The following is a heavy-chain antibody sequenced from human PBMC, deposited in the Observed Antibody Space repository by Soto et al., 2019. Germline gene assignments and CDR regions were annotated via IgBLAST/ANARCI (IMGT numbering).Heavy chain of an antibody. D-gene: IGHD2-15*01. J-gene: IGHJ5*02. CDR3: ARYCSGGSCYHLNWFDP. Sequence: GASVKVSCKASGYTFTSYGISWVRQAPGQGLEWMGWISPYNGNTNFAQKLQGRVTMTTDTSTSKACMDLSSLRSDDTAVYYCARYCSGGSCYHLNWFDPWGQGTLVTVSS. CDR1: GYTFTSYG. CDR2: ISPYNGNT. V-gene: IGHV1-18*01.